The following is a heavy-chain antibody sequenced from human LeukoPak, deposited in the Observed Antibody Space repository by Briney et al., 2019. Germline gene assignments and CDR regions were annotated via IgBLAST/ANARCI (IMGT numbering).Heavy chain of an antibody. CDR1: GFTFSSYA. J-gene: IGHJ5*02. D-gene: IGHD2-2*01. CDR3: AKERREYCSSTSCPNWIDP. Sequence: GGSLRLSCAASGFTFSSYAMSWVRQAPGKGLEWVSALSASGGTTYYADSVKGRFTISRDNSKNTLYLQMSSLRAEDTAIYYCAKERREYCSSTSCPNWIDPWGQGTLVTVSS. CDR2: LSASGGTT. V-gene: IGHV3-23*01.